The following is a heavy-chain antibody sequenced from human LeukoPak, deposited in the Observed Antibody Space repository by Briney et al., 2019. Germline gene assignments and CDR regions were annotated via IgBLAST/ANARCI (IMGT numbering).Heavy chain of an antibody. CDR3: ARDWPEISRSYSNIFDY. J-gene: IGHJ4*02. Sequence: SGGSLRLSCAAPGFTFSSYWMHWVRQAPGKGLVWVSRINSDGSSTSYADSVKGRFTISRDNAKNTLYLQMNSLRAEDTAVYYCARDWPEISRSYSNIFDYWGQGTLVTVSS. D-gene: IGHD1-26*01. CDR1: GFTFSSYW. V-gene: IGHV3-74*01. CDR2: INSDGSST.